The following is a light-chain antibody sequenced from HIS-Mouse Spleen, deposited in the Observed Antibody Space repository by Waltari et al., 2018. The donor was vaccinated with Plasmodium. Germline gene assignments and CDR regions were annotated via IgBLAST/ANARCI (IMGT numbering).Light chain of an antibody. CDR2: GAS. CDR1: QSGSSN. CDR3: QQYNNWSFT. V-gene: IGKV3-15*01. Sequence: EIVMTQSLATLSVSPGERATLSCRASQSGSSNLAWYQQKPGQAPRLLIYGASTRATGIPARFSGSGSGTEFTLTISSLQSEDFAVYYCQQYNNWSFTFGPGTKVDIK. J-gene: IGKJ3*01.